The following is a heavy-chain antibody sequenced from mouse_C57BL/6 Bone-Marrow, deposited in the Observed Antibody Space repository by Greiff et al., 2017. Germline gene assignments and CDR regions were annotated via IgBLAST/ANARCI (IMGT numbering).Heavy chain of an antibody. CDR1: GYTFTEYT. CDR2: FYPGSGSI. J-gene: IGHJ3*01. D-gene: IGHD1-1*01. CDR3: ARHEDGVYYYGSSPGFAY. Sequence: QVQLQQSGAELVKPGASVKLSCKASGYTFTEYTIHWVKQRSGQGLEWIGWFYPGSGSIKYNEKFKDKATLTADKSSSTVYMELSRLTSEDSAVYFGARHEDGVYYYGSSPGFAYWGQGTLVTVSA. V-gene: IGHV1-62-2*01.